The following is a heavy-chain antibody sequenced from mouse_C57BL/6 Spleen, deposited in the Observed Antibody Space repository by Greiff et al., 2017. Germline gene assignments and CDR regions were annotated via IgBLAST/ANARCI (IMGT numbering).Heavy chain of an antibody. V-gene: IGHV3-6*01. J-gene: IGHJ1*03. Sequence: ESGPGLVKPSQSLSLTCSVTGYSITSGYYWNWIRQFPGNKLEWMGYISYDGSNNYNPSLKNRISITRDTSKNQFFLKLNSVTTEDTATYYCASLSNWDWYFDVWGTGTTVTVSS. CDR2: ISYDGSN. CDR1: GYSITSGYY. CDR3: ASLSNWDWYFDV. D-gene: IGHD4-1*01.